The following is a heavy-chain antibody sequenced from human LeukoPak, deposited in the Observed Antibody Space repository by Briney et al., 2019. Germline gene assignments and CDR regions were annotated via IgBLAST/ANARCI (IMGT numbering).Heavy chain of an antibody. CDR2: INWDDDK. J-gene: IGHJ4*02. CDR3: ARAHEFWSGYNFDY. D-gene: IGHD3-3*01. V-gene: IGHV2-70*01. CDR1: GFSLSTSGMC. Sequence: SGPALFKPTQTLTLTCTFSGFSLSTSGMCVSWIRQPPGKALEWLALINWDDDKYYSTSLKTRLTISKDTSKNQVVLTMTNMDPVDTATYYCARAHEFWSGYNFDYWGQGTLVTVSS.